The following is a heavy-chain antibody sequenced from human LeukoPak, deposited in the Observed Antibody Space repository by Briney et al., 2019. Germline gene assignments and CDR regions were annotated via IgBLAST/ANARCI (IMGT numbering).Heavy chain of an antibody. D-gene: IGHD6-19*01. CDR3: ARDLPFGSGWYYFDY. CDR2: IWYDGSNK. CDR1: GFTFSSYS. V-gene: IGHV3-33*08. Sequence: GGSLRLSCAASGFTFSSYSMNWVRQAPGKGLEWVAVIWYDGSNKYYADSVKGRFTISRDNSKNTLYLQMNSLRAEDTAVYYCARDLPFGSGWYYFDYWGQGTLVTVSS. J-gene: IGHJ4*02.